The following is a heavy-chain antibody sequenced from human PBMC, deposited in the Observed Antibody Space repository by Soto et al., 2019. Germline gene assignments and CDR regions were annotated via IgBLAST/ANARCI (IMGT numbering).Heavy chain of an antibody. V-gene: IGHV1-18*01. CDR1: GYTFTSYG. CDR3: ARDRRYCSGWTGGYYYYYGMDV. CDR2: ISAYNGNT. Sequence: ASVKVSCKASGYTFTSYGISWVRQAPGQGLEWMGWISAYNGNTNYAQKLQGRVTMTTDTSTSTAYMELRSLRSDDTAVYYCARDRRYCSGWTGGYYYYYGMDVWGQGTTVTVS. D-gene: IGHD6-19*01. J-gene: IGHJ6*02.